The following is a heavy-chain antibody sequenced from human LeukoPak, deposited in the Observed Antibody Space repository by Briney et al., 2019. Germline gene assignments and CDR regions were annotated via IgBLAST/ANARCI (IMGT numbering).Heavy chain of an antibody. CDR1: GGXINNYY. D-gene: IGHD3-22*01. J-gene: IGHJ4*02. CDR3: ARLSSGSNPPFDY. V-gene: IGHV4-59*08. Sequence: SETLSLTCTVSGGXINNYYCSWVRQTPGKGRECIGYIYYTGSTNYNPSLKSRITMSVDTSTNQFSLKLTSVTAADTAVYYCARLSSGSNPPFDYWGQGTLVTVSS. CDR2: IYYTGST.